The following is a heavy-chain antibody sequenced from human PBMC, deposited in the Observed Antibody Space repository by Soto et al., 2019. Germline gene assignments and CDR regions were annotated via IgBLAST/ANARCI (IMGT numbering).Heavy chain of an antibody. CDR3: ARAGDIVVVPAASPRTNWFDP. D-gene: IGHD2-2*01. Sequence: SETLSLTCAVYGGSFSGYYWSWIRQPPGKGLEWIGEINHSGSTNYNPSLKSRVTISVDTSKNQFSLKLSSVTAAGPAVYYCARAGDIVVVPAASPRTNWFDPWGQGTLVPV. J-gene: IGHJ5*02. CDR1: GGSFSGYY. CDR2: INHSGST. V-gene: IGHV4-34*01.